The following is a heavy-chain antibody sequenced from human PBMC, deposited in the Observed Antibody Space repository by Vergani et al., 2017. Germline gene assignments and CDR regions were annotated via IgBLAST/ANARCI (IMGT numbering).Heavy chain of an antibody. CDR1: GYTFTGYY. V-gene: IGHV1-2*02. CDR3: AGLCGYDSKAFDY. CDR2: INPNSGCT. J-gene: IGHJ4*02. Sequence: QVQLVQSGAEVKKPGASVKVSCKASGYTFTGYYLHWVRQAPGQGLEWMGWINPNSGCTNYAQKFQGMVTITRDTSISTAYMELSRLRSDDTAVYYGAGLCGYDSKAFDYWGQGTLVTVSS. D-gene: IGHD5-12*01.